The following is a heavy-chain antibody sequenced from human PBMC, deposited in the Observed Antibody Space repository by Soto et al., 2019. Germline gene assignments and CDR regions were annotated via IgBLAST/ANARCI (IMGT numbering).Heavy chain of an antibody. CDR3: ARGPSGRYYYYYYGMDV. D-gene: IGHD6-25*01. V-gene: IGHV4-30-4*01. Sequence: SETLSLTCTVSGGSISSGDYYWSWIRQPPGKGLEWIGYIYYSGSTYYNPSLKSRVTISVDTSKNQFSLKLSSVTAADTAVYYCARGPSGRYYYYYYGMDVWGQGTTVTVSS. CDR1: GGSISSGDYY. J-gene: IGHJ6*02. CDR2: IYYSGST.